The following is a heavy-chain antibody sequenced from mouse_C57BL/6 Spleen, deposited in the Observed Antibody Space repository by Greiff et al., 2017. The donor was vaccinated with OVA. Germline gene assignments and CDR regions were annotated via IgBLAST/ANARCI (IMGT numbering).Heavy chain of an antibody. CDR1: GYTFTSYW. D-gene: IGHD2-4*01. J-gene: IGHJ3*01. CDR3: ARSRDYDYVWFAY. Sequence: QVQLQQPGAELVRPGSSVKLSCKASGYTFTSYWMDWVKQRPGQGLEWIGNIYPSDSETHYNQKFKDKATLTVDKSSSTAYMQLSSLTSEDSAVYYCARSRDYDYVWFAYWGQGTLVTVSA. V-gene: IGHV1-61*01. CDR2: IYPSDSET.